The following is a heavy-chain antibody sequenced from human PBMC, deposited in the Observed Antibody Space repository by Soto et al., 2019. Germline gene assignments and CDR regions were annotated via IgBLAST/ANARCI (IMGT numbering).Heavy chain of an antibody. CDR1: GYSFTSYW. V-gene: IGHV5-51*01. CDR3: ARRGPTYCGGDCYSSDAFDI. CDR2: IYPGDSDT. Sequence: GESLKISCKGSGYSFTSYWIGWVRQMPGKGLEWMGIIYPGDSDTRYSPSFQGQVTISADKSISTAYLQWSSLKASDTAMYYCARRGPTYCGGDCYSSDAFDIWGQGTMVTVSS. J-gene: IGHJ3*02. D-gene: IGHD2-21*02.